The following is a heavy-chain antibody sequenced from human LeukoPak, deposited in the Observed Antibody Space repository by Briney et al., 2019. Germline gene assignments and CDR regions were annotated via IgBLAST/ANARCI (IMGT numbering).Heavy chain of an antibody. Sequence: SETLSLTCTVSGGSISSSSYYWSWIRQPPGNGLEWIGEINHSGSTNYNPSLKSRVTISVDTSKNQFSLKLSSVTAADTAVYYCALYTSSSGLDWFDPWGQGTLVTVSS. D-gene: IGHD6-6*01. CDR1: GGSISSSSYY. V-gene: IGHV4-39*07. J-gene: IGHJ5*02. CDR3: ALYTSSSGLDWFDP. CDR2: INHSGST.